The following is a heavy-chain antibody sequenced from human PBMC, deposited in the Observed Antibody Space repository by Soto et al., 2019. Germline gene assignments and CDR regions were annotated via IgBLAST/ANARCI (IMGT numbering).Heavy chain of an antibody. J-gene: IGHJ4*02. V-gene: IGHV1-18*01. D-gene: IGHD2-8*01. CDR3: AREYCTNGVCYNFDY. Sequence: VXVSCKASGYTFTSYVISWVRQAPGQGLEWMGWISAYNGNTNYAQKLQGRVTMTTDTSTSTAYMELRSLRSDDTAVYYCAREYCTNGVCYNFDYWGQGTLVTVSS. CDR2: ISAYNGNT. CDR1: GYTFTSYV.